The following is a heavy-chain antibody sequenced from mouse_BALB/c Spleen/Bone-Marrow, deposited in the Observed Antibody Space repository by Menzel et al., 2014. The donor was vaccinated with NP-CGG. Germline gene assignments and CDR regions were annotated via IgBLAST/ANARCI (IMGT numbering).Heavy chain of an antibody. CDR2: ILPGNTNA. Sequence: VHLVESGAEQMQPGASVKISCKAPGYTFSNYWIEWVKQRPGHGLVWIGEILPGNTNANYNEKFKGRATFTANTSSNTAYMQLSSLTSEDSAVYYCARGWYSMDDWGQGTSVTVSS. V-gene: IGHV1-9*01. J-gene: IGHJ4*01. CDR3: ARGWYSMDD. CDR1: GYTFSNYW.